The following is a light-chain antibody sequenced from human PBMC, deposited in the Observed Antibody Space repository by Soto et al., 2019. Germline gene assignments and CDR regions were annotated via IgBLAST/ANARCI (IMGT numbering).Light chain of an antibody. J-gene: IGKJ2*01. V-gene: IGKV1-5*03. CDR2: KAS. CDR1: QSISSW. Sequence: DIQMTQSPSTLSASVGDRVTITCRACQSISSWLAWYQQKPGKAPKLLIYKASSLESGVPSRFSGSGSGTEFTLTISSLQPDDFATYYCQQYNSYQYTFGQGTKLEIK. CDR3: QQYNSYQYT.